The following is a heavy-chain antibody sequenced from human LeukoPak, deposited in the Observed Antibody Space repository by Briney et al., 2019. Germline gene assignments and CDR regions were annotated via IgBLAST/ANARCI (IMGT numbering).Heavy chain of an antibody. CDR2: IYYSGST. Sequence: PSQTLSLTCAVSGGSVSSGGYSWSWIRQPPGKGLEWIGSIYYSGSTYYNPSLKSRVTISVDTSKNQFSLKLSSVTAADTAVYYCASSAPEWFGEFDPWGQGTLVTVSS. J-gene: IGHJ5*02. CDR3: ASSAPEWFGEFDP. D-gene: IGHD3-10*01. CDR1: GGSVSSGGYS. V-gene: IGHV4-30-2*03.